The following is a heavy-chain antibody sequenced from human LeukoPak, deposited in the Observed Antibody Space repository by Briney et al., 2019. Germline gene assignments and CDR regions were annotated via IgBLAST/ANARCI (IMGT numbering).Heavy chain of an antibody. CDR3: ARTAAGSAEYFQH. V-gene: IGHV5-51*01. D-gene: IGHD6-13*01. Sequence: GGSLKISRKCSGYSLTSYLIGWVRQMPGKGLAWMGIIYPGGSDTRYSQSFQRQLTHSADQSISTAYLQWSSLKASDTAMYYCARTAAGSAEYFQHWGQGTLVTVSS. J-gene: IGHJ1*01. CDR1: GYSLTSYL. CDR2: IYPGGSDT.